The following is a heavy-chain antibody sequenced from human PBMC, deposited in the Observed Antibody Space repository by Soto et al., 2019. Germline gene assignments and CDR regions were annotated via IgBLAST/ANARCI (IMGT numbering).Heavy chain of an antibody. CDR2: INHSGST. Sequence: SETLSLTCAVYGGSFSGYYWSWIRQPPGKGLEWIGEINHSGSTNYNPSLKSRVTISVDTSKNQFSLKLNSVTAADTAVYYRARGSHLVVVPPAKQGCIDVRGQGTTVTVSS. CDR1: GGSFSGYY. J-gene: IGHJ6*02. CDR3: ARGSHLVVVPPAKQGCIDV. D-gene: IGHD2-2*01. V-gene: IGHV4-34*01.